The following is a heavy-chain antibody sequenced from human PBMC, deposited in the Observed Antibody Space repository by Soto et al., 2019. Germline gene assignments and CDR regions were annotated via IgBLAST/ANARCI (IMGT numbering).Heavy chain of an antibody. J-gene: IGHJ6*02. CDR1: GFTVRSNY. V-gene: IGHV3-53*01. CDR2: IYSGGST. CDR3: ARTPDYYYGMDV. Sequence: EVQLVESGGGLIQPGGSLRLSCAASGFTVRSNYMSWVRQAPGKGLEWVSVIYSGGSTYYADSVKGRFTISRDNSKNTLYLQMNSLRAEDTAVYYCARTPDYYYGMDVWGQGTTVTVSS.